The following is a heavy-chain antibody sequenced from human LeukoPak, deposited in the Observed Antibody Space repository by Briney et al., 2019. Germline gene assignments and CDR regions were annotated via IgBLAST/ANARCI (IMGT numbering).Heavy chain of an antibody. CDR3: ARGANYYGSTNWFDP. V-gene: IGHV4-4*07. J-gene: IGHJ5*02. CDR1: GGSISSYH. D-gene: IGHD3-10*01. CDR2: IYTSGST. Sequence: SETLSLTCTVSGGSISSYHWNWIRQPAGKGLEWIGRIYTSGSTNYNPSLKSRVTMSIDTSKTQFSLKLMSVTAADTAVYYCARGANYYGSTNWFDPWGQGTRVTVSS.